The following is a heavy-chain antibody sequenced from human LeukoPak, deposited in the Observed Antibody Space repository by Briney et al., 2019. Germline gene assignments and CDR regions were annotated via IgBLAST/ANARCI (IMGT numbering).Heavy chain of an antibody. CDR3: ARERGAILGATVIDY. CDR1: GFTFSDYS. J-gene: IGHJ4*02. V-gene: IGHV3-48*01. Sequence: PGGSPRLSCAASGFTFSDYSMNWVRQAPGKGLEDLSYINSDGKTTWYADSVKGRFTISRDNAKNLLYLQMNSLRAEDTAIYYCARERGAILGATVIDYWGQGTLVTVSS. CDR2: INSDGKTT. D-gene: IGHD1-26*01.